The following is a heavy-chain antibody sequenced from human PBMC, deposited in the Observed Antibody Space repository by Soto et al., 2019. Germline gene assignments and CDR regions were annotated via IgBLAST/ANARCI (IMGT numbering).Heavy chain of an antibody. J-gene: IGHJ4*02. V-gene: IGHV5-10-1*01. Sequence: GESLKISCKGSGYSFAGYWITWVRQKPGKGLEWMGRIDPSDSQTYYSPSFRGHVTISVTKSITTVFLQWSSLRASDTAMYYCARQIYDSDTGPNFQYYFDSWGQETPGTVS. CDR3: ARQIYDSDTGPNFQYYFDS. D-gene: IGHD5-18*01. CDR2: IDPSDSQT. CDR1: GYSFAGYW.